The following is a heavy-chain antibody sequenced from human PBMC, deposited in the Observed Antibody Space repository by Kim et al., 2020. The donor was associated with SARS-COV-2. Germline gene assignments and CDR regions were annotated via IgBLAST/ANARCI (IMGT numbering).Heavy chain of an antibody. J-gene: IGHJ6*02. V-gene: IGHV1-8*01. CDR2: MNPNSGNT. CDR3: ARVKGAAAGKKVCMDV. D-gene: IGHD6-13*01. CDR1: GYTFTSYD. Sequence: ASVKVSCKASGYTFTSYDINWVRQATGQGLEWMGWMNPNSGNTGYAQKFQGRVTMTRNTSISTAYMELSSLRSEDTAVYYCARVKGAAAGKKVCMDVWGQGTTVTVSS.